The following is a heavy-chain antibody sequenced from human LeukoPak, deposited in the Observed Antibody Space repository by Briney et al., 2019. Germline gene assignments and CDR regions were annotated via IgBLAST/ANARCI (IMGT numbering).Heavy chain of an antibody. CDR2: ISYDGSNK. CDR3: ANSDGDSLVD. D-gene: IGHD4-17*01. Sequence: GGSLRLSCAASGFTFSSYGMHWVRQVPGKGLEWVAVISYDGSNKYYADSVKGRFTISRDNSKNTLYLQMNSLRAEDTAVYYCANSDGDSLVDWGQGTLVTVSS. V-gene: IGHV3-30*18. J-gene: IGHJ4*02. CDR1: GFTFSSYG.